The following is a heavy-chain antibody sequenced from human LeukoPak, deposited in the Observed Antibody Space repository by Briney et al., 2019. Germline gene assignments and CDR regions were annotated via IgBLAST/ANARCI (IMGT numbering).Heavy chain of an antibody. J-gene: IGHJ6*02. D-gene: IGHD3-10*01. CDR2: ITSGGST. Sequence: PGGSLRLSCAPSGFTFNNYAMSWVRQAPGKGLEWVLAITSGGSTFYADSAKARFTISRDNSKNTMYVQMNSLRAEDTAVYYCAKDRARYGSGTYYNGYYYGMDVWGQGTTVTVSS. CDR3: AKDRARYGSGTYYNGYYYGMDV. V-gene: IGHV3-23*01. CDR1: GFTFNNYA.